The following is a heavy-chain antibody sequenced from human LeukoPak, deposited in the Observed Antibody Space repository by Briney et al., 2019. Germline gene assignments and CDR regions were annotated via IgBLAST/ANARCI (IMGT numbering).Heavy chain of an antibody. V-gene: IGHV1-69*01. Sequence: SVKVSCKASGGTFSSYAISWVRQAPGQGREWMGGIIPIFGTANYAQKFQGRVTITADESTSTAYMEMSSLRSEDRAVYYCARDGIAEAGPGPYYGWFDPWGQGTLVTVSS. J-gene: IGHJ5*02. CDR2: IIPIFGTA. D-gene: IGHD6-13*01. CDR3: ARDGIAEAGPGPYYGWFDP. CDR1: GGTFSSYA.